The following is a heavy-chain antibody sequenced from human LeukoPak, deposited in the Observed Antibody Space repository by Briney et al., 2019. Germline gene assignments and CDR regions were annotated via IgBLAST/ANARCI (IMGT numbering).Heavy chain of an antibody. CDR1: GYTFTGYY. J-gene: IGHJ3*02. V-gene: IGHV1-2*02. CDR3: ARVPDSSSWYGGAFDI. D-gene: IGHD6-13*01. Sequence: ASVKVSCKASGYTFTGYYMHWVRQAAGQGLEWMGWINPNSGGTNYAQKFQGRVTMTRDTPISTAYMELSRLRSDDTAVYYCARVPDSSSWYGGAFDIWGQGTMVTVSS. CDR2: INPNSGGT.